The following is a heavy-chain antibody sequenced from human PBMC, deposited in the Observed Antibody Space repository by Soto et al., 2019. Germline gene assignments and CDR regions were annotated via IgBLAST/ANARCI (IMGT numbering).Heavy chain of an antibody. CDR2: INPNSGGT. CDR3: AINNWGAPLYAFDI. CDR1: GYTFTGYY. V-gene: IGHV1-2*04. D-gene: IGHD7-27*01. Sequence: ASVKVSCKASGYTFTGYYMHWVRQAPGQGLEWMGWINPNSGGTNYAQKFQGWFTMTRDTSISTAYMELSRLRSDDPAVYYFAINNWGAPLYAFDIWGQGTMVTVSS. J-gene: IGHJ3*02.